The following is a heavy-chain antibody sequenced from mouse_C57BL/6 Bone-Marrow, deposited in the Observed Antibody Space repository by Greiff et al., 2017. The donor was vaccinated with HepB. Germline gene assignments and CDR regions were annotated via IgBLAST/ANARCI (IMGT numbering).Heavy chain of an antibody. CDR2: ISNLAYSI. CDR1: GFTFSDYG. D-gene: IGHD2-4*01. J-gene: IGHJ4*01. V-gene: IGHV5-15*01. CDR3: ARDGYDYGYAMDY. Sequence: EVNVVESGGGLVQPGGSLKLSCAASGFTFSDYGMAWVRQAPRKGPEWVAFISNLAYSIYYADTVTGRFTISRENAKNTLYLEMSSLRSEDTAMYYCARDGYDYGYAMDYWGQGTSVTVSS.